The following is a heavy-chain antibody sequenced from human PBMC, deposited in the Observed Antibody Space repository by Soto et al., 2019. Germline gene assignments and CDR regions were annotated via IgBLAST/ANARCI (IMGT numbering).Heavy chain of an antibody. D-gene: IGHD5-12*01. V-gene: IGHV3-74*01. CDR1: GFTFSSSW. J-gene: IGHJ4*02. CDR3: ASYGYGDYEN. CDR2: INSNGRTT. Sequence: EVQLVESGGGLVQPGGSLRLSCEASGFTFSSSWMHWVRQPPGKGLVWVSGINSNGRTTTYADSVKGRFTISRDNAKNTVYLQMNSLRAEDTAVYYCASYGYGDYENWGQGTLVTVSS.